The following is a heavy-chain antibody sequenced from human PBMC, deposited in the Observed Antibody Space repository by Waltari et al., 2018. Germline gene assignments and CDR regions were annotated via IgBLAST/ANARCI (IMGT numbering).Heavy chain of an antibody. D-gene: IGHD3-3*01. CDR1: GFTFSSYA. J-gene: IGHJ4*02. V-gene: IGHV3-23*04. Sequence: EVQLVESGGGLVQPGGSLRLSCAASGFTFSSYAMSWVRQAPGKGLEWVSAISGSGGRTYYAGSLKGRFTISRDNSKNTLYLQMNSLRAEDTAVYYCAKDSTIFGVVKYWGQGTQVTVSS. CDR2: ISGSGGRT. CDR3: AKDSTIFGVVKY.